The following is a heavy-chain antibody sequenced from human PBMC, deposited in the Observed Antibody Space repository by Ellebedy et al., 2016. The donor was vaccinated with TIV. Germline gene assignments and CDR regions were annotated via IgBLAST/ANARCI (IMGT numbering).Heavy chain of an antibody. J-gene: IGHJ4*02. CDR3: AIYTSGWYGETL. CDR1: GAPVSSTSYY. CDR2: LHSSGSV. V-gene: IGHV4-39*01. Sequence: MPSETLSLTCTVSGAPVSSTSYYWAWSRQPPGKGLEWVGVLHSSGSVHYNPSLRGRASIFTDTSKNQFSLNLYSVTASDTAAYYCAIYTSGWYGETLWGQGTLVTVTS. D-gene: IGHD6-19*01.